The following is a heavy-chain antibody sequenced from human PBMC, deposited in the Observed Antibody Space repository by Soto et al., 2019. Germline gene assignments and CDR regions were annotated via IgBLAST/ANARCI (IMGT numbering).Heavy chain of an antibody. D-gene: IGHD1-26*01. CDR1: GFTFSSYA. CDR2: ISSNGGST. J-gene: IGHJ4*02. CDR3: VSSRRVGADY. Sequence: GGSLRLSCSASGFTFSSYAMHWVRQAPGKGLEYVSSISSNGGSTYYADSVKGRFTISRDNSKNTLYLQMSSLRAEDTAVYYCVSSRRVGADYWGQGTLVTVSS. V-gene: IGHV3-64D*08.